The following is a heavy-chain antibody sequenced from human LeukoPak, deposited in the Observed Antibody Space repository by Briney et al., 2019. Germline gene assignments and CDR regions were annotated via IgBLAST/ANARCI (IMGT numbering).Heavy chain of an antibody. J-gene: IGHJ4*02. CDR2: IYYSGST. Sequence: SETLSLTCTVSGGSISTSSYYWGWIRQPPGKGLECIGNIYYSGSTYYNPSLKSRVTISVDTSKNQFSLKLSSVTAADTAVYYCARLHYYGSGSYPDYWGQGTLVTVSS. V-gene: IGHV4-39*07. D-gene: IGHD3-10*01. CDR1: GGSISTSSYY. CDR3: ARLHYYGSGSYPDY.